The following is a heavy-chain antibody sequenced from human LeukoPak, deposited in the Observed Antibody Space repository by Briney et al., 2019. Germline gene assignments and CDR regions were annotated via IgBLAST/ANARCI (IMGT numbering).Heavy chain of an antibody. CDR3: ARNAVYGDYYYYMDV. J-gene: IGHJ6*03. V-gene: IGHV1-18*01. Sequence: ASVNVSCKASGYTFTSYGISWVRQAPGQGLEWMGWISAYNGNTNYAQKLQGRVTMTTDTSTSTAYMELRSLRSDDTAVYYCARNAVYGDYYYYMDVWGKGTTVTVSS. D-gene: IGHD4-17*01. CDR1: GYTFTSYG. CDR2: ISAYNGNT.